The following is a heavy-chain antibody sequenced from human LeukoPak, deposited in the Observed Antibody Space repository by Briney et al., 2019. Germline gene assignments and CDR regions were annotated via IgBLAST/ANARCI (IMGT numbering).Heavy chain of an antibody. CDR2: ISGSGGST. CDR1: GFTFSSYA. Sequence: GGSLRLSCAASGFTFSSYAMSWVRQAPGKGLKWVSAISGSGGSTYYADSVKGRFTISRDNSKNTLYLQMNSLRAEDTAVYYCAKDFIARYSYGYINWFDPWGQGTLVTVSS. CDR3: AKDFIARYSYGYINWFDP. D-gene: IGHD5-18*01. J-gene: IGHJ5*02. V-gene: IGHV3-23*01.